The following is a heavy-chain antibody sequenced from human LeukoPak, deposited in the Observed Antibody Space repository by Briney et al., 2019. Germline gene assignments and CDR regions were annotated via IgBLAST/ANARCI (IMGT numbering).Heavy chain of an antibody. CDR3: ARDIRFGSMYYYYYYGMDV. D-gene: IGHD3-10*01. V-gene: IGHV1-2*04. Sequence: ASVKVSCKASGYTFTGYYMHWVRQAPGQGLEWMGWINPNSGGTNYAQKFQGWVTMTRDTSISTAYMELSRLRSDDTAVYCCARDIRFGSMYYYYYYGMDVWGQGTTVTVSS. J-gene: IGHJ6*02. CDR2: INPNSGGT. CDR1: GYTFTGYY.